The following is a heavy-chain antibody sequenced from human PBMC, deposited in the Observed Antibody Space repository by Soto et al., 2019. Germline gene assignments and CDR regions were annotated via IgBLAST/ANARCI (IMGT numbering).Heavy chain of an antibody. D-gene: IGHD5-18*01. Sequence: SETLSLTCTVSGGSVTSDEDYWTWIRQPPGKGLEWIGYISNSGSTGYNPSLKTRLSMSVDRSKNQFTLRLTSVTAADTAVYFCATESGSTYGYFDHWGQGTQVTVSS. CDR1: GGSVTSDEDY. CDR2: ISNSGST. CDR3: ATESGSTYGYFDH. J-gene: IGHJ4*02. V-gene: IGHV4-30-4*01.